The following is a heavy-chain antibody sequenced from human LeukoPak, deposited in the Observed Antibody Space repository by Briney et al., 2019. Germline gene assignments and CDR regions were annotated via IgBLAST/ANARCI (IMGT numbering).Heavy chain of an antibody. CDR2: IKEDGSET. Sequence: GGSLRLSCAASGFTFSTYWMNWVRQVPGKGLECLANIKEDGSETYYADSVKGRFTISRDNPKNLLFLQINSLRVEDTAVYYCARETPRRGETRDGYRWGQGTVVTVSS. CDR1: GFTFSTYW. V-gene: IGHV3-7*01. J-gene: IGHJ4*02. D-gene: IGHD5-24*01. CDR3: ARETPRRGETRDGYR.